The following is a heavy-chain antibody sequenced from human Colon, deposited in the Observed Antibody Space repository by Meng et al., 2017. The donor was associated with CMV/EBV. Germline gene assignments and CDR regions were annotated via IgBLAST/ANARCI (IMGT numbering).Heavy chain of an antibody. CDR1: GFTFSSYT. CDR3: TKGATFGVTAPDY. CDR2: IDTSGTKI. J-gene: IGHJ4*02. D-gene: IGHD2-21*02. V-gene: IGHV3-21*04. Sequence: GESLKISCATSGFTFSSYTMHWVRQAPGKGLEWVSSIDTSGTKIYYADSVKGRFTISRDISQNTLYLQMNSLKVEDTAVYYCTKGATFGVTAPDYWGQGTLVTVSS.